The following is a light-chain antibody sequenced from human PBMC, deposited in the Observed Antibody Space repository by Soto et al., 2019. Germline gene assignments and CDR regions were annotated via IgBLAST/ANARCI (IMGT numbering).Light chain of an antibody. CDR3: MQALQTPFT. J-gene: IGKJ3*01. CDR2: LNS. Sequence: DIVMTQSPLSLPVTPGEPASISCRSSQSLLHSNGYNYLDWYLQKPGQSPQLLIYLNSNRASGVPERFSGSGSGTDFTLNISRVEAEDVGVYYCMQALQTPFTFGPGTKVEIK. V-gene: IGKV2-28*01. CDR1: QSLLHSNGYNY.